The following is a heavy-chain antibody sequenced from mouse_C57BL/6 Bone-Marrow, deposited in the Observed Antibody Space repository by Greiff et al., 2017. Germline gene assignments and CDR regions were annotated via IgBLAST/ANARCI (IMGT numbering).Heavy chain of an antibody. CDR2: IDPSDSYT. CDR3: ARRRRTGTNYAMDY. D-gene: IGHD4-1*01. J-gene: IGHJ4*01. Sequence: QVQLKQPGAELVRPGTSVKLSCKASGYTFTSYWMHWVKQRPGQGLEWIGVIDPSDSYTNYNQKFKGKATLTVDTSSSTAYMQLSSLTSEDSAVYYCARRRRTGTNYAMDYWGQGTSVTVSS. V-gene: IGHV1-59*01. CDR1: GYTFTSYW.